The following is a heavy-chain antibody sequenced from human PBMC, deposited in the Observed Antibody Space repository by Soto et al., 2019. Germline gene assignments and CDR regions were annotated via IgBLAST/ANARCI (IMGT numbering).Heavy chain of an antibody. Sequence: QVQLVQSGAEVKKPGASVKVPCKVSGYTLSELSMHWVRQAPGKGLEWMGGFDPEDGETLYAQKFQGRVSMTEDTSTDTAYMELSSLTSEDTAVYYCTTGQRPLRFLEWLSRYYFDFWGQGTLVTVSS. J-gene: IGHJ4*02. CDR2: FDPEDGET. CDR3: TTGQRPLRFLEWLSRYYFDF. D-gene: IGHD3-3*01. CDR1: GYTLSELS. V-gene: IGHV1-24*01.